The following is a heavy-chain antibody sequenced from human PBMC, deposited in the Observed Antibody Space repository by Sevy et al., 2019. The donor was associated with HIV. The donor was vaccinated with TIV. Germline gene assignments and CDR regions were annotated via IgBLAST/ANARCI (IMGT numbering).Heavy chain of an antibody. V-gene: IGHV4-4*02. Sequence: SETLSLTCAVSGDSIISTNWWSWVRQPPGKGLEWIGEILHRGSTNYNPSLKSRVIISVDKSKNQVSLNLSSVTAADTAVYYCVREGTTTSFDYWGQGALVTVSS. CDR1: GDSIISTNW. CDR2: ILHRGST. J-gene: IGHJ4*02. CDR3: VREGTTTSFDY. D-gene: IGHD1-26*01.